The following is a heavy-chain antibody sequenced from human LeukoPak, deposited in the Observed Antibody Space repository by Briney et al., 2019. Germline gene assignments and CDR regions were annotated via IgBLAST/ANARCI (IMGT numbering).Heavy chain of an antibody. Sequence: GASVKVSCKASGYTFTAYYIHWVRQAPGQGLEWMGWINPNSGGTNFAQKFQGRVTMTGDTSIGTAYMEMSRVTSDDTAVYYCVPGFLGTAMVTMLRDYWGQGTLVTVST. D-gene: IGHD5-18*01. CDR2: INPNSGGT. CDR3: VPGFLGTAMVTMLRDY. V-gene: IGHV1-2*02. J-gene: IGHJ4*02. CDR1: GYTFTAYY.